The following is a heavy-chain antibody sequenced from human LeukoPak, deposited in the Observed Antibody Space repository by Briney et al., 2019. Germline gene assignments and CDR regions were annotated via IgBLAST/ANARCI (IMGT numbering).Heavy chain of an antibody. D-gene: IGHD1-26*01. CDR3: AGLADSVGATMYTFNV. CDR2: IYGSGSN. Sequence: SQTLSLTCTVSVGSLSSGTYYWSWIREPAGKKLEWIGRIYGSGSNNYNPSLKSRVTISLDTSKNHFSLKLSSVTAADTAVYYCAGLADSVGATMYTFNVWGQGTMVTVSS. V-gene: IGHV4-61*02. CDR1: VGSLSSGTYY. J-gene: IGHJ3*01.